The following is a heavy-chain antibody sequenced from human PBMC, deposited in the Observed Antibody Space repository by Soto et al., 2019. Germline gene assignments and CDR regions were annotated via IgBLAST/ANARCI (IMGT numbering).Heavy chain of an antibody. CDR2: ISYDGSNK. CDR1: GFTFSSYA. V-gene: IGHV3-30-3*01. CDR3: AKCMQAYWNYDAHHI. J-gene: IGHJ3*02. D-gene: IGHD1-7*01. Sequence: PGGSLRLSCAASGFTFSSYAMHWVRQAPGKGLEWVAVISYDGSNKYYADSVKGRFTISRDNSKNTLYLQMNSLRAEDTALYYCAKCMQAYWNYDAHHIWGQGTMGHRLL.